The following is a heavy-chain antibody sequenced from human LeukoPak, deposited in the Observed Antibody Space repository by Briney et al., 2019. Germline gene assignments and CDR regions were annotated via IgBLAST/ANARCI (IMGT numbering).Heavy chain of an antibody. J-gene: IGHJ4*02. Sequence: SETLSLTCTVSGVSISSYYWSWIRQPPGKGLEWIGYIYYSGSTNYNPSLKSRVTISVDTPKNQFSLKLSSVTAADTAVYYCARDGAYYDSSGYRLYYFDYWGQGTLVTVSS. D-gene: IGHD3-22*01. CDR1: GVSISSYY. CDR2: IYYSGST. V-gene: IGHV4-59*01. CDR3: ARDGAYYDSSGYRLYYFDY.